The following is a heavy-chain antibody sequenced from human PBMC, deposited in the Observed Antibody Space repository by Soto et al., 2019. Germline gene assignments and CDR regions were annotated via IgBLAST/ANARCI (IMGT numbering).Heavy chain of an antibody. J-gene: IGHJ4*02. CDR3: ARDPGQDEAIDY. V-gene: IGHV3-33*01. CDR1: VFTCGHFG. CDR2: IWQDVKVK. Sequence: QVQVVESVGGVVQPGTSLRLSCAASVFTCGHFGMHWVRQAPGRELHWVAVIWQDVKVKFYSESVEGRFSISRDNSKNPLYLQMDTLSVFDTAVYYCARDPGQDEAIDYWGQGTLVIVSS.